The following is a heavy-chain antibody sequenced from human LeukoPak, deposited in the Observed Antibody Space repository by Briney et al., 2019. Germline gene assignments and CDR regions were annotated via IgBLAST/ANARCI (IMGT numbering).Heavy chain of an antibody. CDR2: IYHSGST. V-gene: IGHV4-30-2*01. J-gene: IGHJ4*02. D-gene: IGHD3-10*01. CDR3: ARGAGRAYYFDY. Sequence: SETLSLTCTVSGGSISSGGYSWSWIRQPPGKGLEWIGHIYHSGSTYYNPSLKSRVTISVDRSKNQFSLKLSSVTAADTAVYYCARGAGRAYYFDYWGQGTLVTVSS. CDR1: GGSISSGGYS.